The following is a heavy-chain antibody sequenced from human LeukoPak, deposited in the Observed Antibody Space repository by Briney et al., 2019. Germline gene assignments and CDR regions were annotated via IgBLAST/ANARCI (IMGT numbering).Heavy chain of an antibody. V-gene: IGHV1-8*03. CDR1: GYTFTSYD. Sequence: ASVKVSCXASGYTFTSYDINWVRQATGQGLEWMGWMNPNSGNTGYAQKFQGRVTITRNTSISTAYMELSSLRSEDTAVYYCARGLAVPAASIDPWGQGTLVTVSS. CDR3: ARGLAVPAASIDP. D-gene: IGHD2-2*01. J-gene: IGHJ5*02. CDR2: MNPNSGNT.